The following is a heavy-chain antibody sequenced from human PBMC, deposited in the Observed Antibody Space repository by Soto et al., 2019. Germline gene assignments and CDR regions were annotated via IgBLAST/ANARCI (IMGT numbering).Heavy chain of an antibody. CDR1: GFIFSTYD. V-gene: IGHV3-13*01. D-gene: IGHD3-9*01. CDR3: TRSDILDV. J-gene: IGHJ6*02. CDR2: VTNTGDT. Sequence: GGSLRLYCVGSGFIFSTYDVHWVRQVKGQGLEWVSSVTNTGDTHYSDSAKGRFTISRENVKNSVYLQMNSLRAGDTAIYYCTRSDILDVWGPGTTVTVSS.